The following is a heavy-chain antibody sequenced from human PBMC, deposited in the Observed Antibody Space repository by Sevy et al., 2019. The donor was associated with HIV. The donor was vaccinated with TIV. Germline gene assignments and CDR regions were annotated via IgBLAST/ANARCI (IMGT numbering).Heavy chain of an antibody. CDR1: GFTFNNYA. D-gene: IGHD4-17*01. J-gene: IGHJ4*02. CDR3: ARDHEFYDYGDYGPTFFPDY. Sequence: GGSLRLSCAASGFTFNNYAMNWVRQAPGKVLEWVALIWFDGSNSYYADSVKGRFTISRDTSKNTVYLQMNSLRAEDTAVYYCARDHEFYDYGDYGPTFFPDYWGQGNLVTVSS. CDR2: IWFDGSNS. V-gene: IGHV3-33*08.